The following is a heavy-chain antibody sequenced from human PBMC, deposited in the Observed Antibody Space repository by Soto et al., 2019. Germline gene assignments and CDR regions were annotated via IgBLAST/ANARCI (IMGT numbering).Heavy chain of an antibody. Sequence: QVQLVESGGGVVQPETSLRLSCAASGFTFSTYGMHWVRQAPGKGLEWMAVIWYDGSNKYYADSVKGRFTISRDNSKNTLYLQMNSLRAEDTAVYYCARGEYGASATFDIWGQGTMVTVSS. J-gene: IGHJ3*02. CDR3: ARGEYGASATFDI. CDR1: GFTFSTYG. V-gene: IGHV3-33*01. CDR2: IWYDGSNK. D-gene: IGHD2-15*01.